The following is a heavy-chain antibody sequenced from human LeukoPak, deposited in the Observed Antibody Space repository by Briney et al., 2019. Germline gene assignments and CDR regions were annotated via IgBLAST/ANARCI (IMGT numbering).Heavy chain of an antibody. CDR2: IKEDESEK. Sequence: GGSLRLSCAASVFTFNRFWMSWVCHGPGKGREWVASIKEDESEKYYVDSVKGRFTISRDNAKKSLYLQMDDLRAEDTALYYCARDSHSYYDFWSGYSFDYWGQGTLVTVSS. D-gene: IGHD3-3*01. J-gene: IGHJ4*02. V-gene: IGHV3-7*03. CDR1: VFTFNRFW. CDR3: ARDSHSYYDFWSGYSFDY.